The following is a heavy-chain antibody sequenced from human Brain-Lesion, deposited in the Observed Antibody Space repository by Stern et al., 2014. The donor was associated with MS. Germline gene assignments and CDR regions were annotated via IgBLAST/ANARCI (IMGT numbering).Heavy chain of an antibody. V-gene: IGHV1-45*02. Sequence: QVQLVESGAEVKKTWSSVKVSCQASGNTFTNRYLHWVRQAPGQALEWMGWITPFTGNTNYAQNFQDRVTITMDRSMSTAYMDLSSLRSDDTAIYFCAEGGSYGFVYWGQGTLVTVSS. CDR1: GNTFTNRY. CDR3: AEGGSYGFVY. D-gene: IGHD4-17*01. CDR2: ITPFTGNT. J-gene: IGHJ4*02.